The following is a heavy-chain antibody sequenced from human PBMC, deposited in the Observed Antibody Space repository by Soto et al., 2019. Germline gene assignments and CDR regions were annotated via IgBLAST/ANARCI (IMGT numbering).Heavy chain of an antibody. Sequence: GGSLRLSCTASGFTCGDFAMSWFRQAPGKGLEWVGFIRSKAYGGTTEYAASVKGRFTISRDDSKSIAYLQMNSLKTEDTAVYYCTRDKVVWGSYRHYYYYGMDVRGQGTTVTVSS. CDR3: TRDKVVWGSYRHYYYYGMDV. CDR2: IRSKAYGGTT. J-gene: IGHJ6*02. D-gene: IGHD3-16*02. V-gene: IGHV3-49*03. CDR1: GFTCGDFA.